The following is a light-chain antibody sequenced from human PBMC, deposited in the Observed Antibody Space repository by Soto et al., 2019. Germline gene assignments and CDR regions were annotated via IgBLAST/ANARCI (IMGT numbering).Light chain of an antibody. Sequence: QSALTQPRSVSGSPGQSVTISCTGTSSDVGGYNYVSWYQRHPGKAPKLMISDVTKRPSGVPDRFSGSKSGNTASLTISGLQAEDEADYYCSSFSSDTTLVVFGGGTKLTVL. CDR3: SSFSSDTTLVV. CDR2: DVT. J-gene: IGLJ1*01. CDR1: SSDVGGYNY. V-gene: IGLV2-11*01.